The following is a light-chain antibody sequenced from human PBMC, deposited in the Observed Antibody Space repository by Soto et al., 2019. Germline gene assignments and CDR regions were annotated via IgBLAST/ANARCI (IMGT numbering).Light chain of an antibody. V-gene: IGKV3-11*01. CDR3: QQYGSSPWT. J-gene: IGKJ1*01. Sequence: EIVLTQSPATLSLSPGERATLSCRASQSVSSYLAWYQQKPGQAPRLLIYDASNRATGIPARFSGSGSRTDFTLTISGLQSEDAAIYYCQQYGSSPWTFGQGTKVDIK. CDR2: DAS. CDR1: QSVSSY.